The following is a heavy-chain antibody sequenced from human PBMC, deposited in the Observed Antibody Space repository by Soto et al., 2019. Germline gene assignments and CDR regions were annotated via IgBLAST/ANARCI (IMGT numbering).Heavy chain of an antibody. D-gene: IGHD3-9*01. CDR3: ATDPLRYFDWSS. Sequence: APVKVFSNISRYVLAELSARWVRQAPGKGLEWMGGFDPEHGETIYAQKFQGRVTMTEDTSTDTAYMELSSLRSDDTAVYYCATDPLRYFDWSSWGQGTMVTVSS. V-gene: IGHV1-24*01. CDR1: RYVLAELS. CDR2: FDPEHGET. J-gene: IGHJ3*01.